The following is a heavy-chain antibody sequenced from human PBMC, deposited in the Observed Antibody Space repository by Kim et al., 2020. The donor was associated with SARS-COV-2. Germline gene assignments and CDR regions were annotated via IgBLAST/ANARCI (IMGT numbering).Heavy chain of an antibody. CDR2: INHSGST. J-gene: IGHJ6*02. V-gene: IGHV4-34*01. CDR3: ARAPGMDV. Sequence: SETLSLTCAVYGGSFSGYYWSWIRQPPGKGLEWIGEINHSGSTNYNPSLKSRVTISVDTSKNQFSLKLSSVTAADTAVYYCARAPGMDVWGQGTTVTVSS. CDR1: GGSFSGYY.